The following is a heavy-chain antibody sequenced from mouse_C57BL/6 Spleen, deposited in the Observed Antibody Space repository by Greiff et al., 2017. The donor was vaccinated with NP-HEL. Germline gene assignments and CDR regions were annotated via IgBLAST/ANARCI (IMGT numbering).Heavy chain of an antibody. V-gene: IGHV1-54*01. D-gene: IGHD2-2*01. CDR2: IYPGDGDT. Sequence: VQLQQSGAELVRPGTSVKVSCKASGYAFTNYLIEWVKQRPGKGLEWIGRIYPGDGDTNYNGKFKGKATLTADKSSSTAYMQLSSLTSEDSAVYFCARGYDGGPWFAYWGQGTLVTVSA. J-gene: IGHJ3*01. CDR1: GYAFTNYL. CDR3: ARGYDGGPWFAY.